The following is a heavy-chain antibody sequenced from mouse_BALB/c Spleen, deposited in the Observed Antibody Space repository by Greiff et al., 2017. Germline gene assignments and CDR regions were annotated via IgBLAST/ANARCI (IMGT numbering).Heavy chain of an antibody. Sequence: ESGGGLVQPGGSRKLSCAASGFTFSSFGMHWVRQAPEKGLEWVAYISSGSSTIYYADTVKGRFTISRDNPKNTLFLQMTSLRSEDTAMYYCARHEATGYFDVWGAGTTGTVSS. CDR2: ISSGSSTI. J-gene: IGHJ1*01. V-gene: IGHV5-17*02. CDR1: GFTFSSFG. CDR3: ARHEATGYFDV.